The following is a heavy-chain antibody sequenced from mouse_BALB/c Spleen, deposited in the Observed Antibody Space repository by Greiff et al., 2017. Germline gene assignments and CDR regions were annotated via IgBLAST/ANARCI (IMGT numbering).Heavy chain of an antibody. CDR1: GYTFTSYY. J-gene: IGHJ1*01. D-gene: IGHD1-1*01. Sequence: VQLQQSGAELVKPGASVKLSCKASGYTFTSYYMYWVKQRPGQGLEWIGGINPSNGGTNFNEKFKSKATLTVDKSSSTAYMQLSSLTSEDSAVYYCTRATVVAPYWYFDVWGAGTTVTVSS. V-gene: IGHV1S81*02. CDR3: TRATVVAPYWYFDV. CDR2: INPSNGGT.